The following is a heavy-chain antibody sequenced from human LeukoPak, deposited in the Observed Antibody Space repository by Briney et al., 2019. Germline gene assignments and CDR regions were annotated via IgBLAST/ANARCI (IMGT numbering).Heavy chain of an antibody. CDR2: IYYSGST. CDR1: GGSFSGYY. J-gene: IGHJ3*02. D-gene: IGHD3-22*01. Sequence: PSETLSLTCAVYGGSFSGYYWSWIRQPPGKGLEWIGYIYYSGSTNYNPSLKSRVTISVDTSKNQFSLKLSSVTAADTAVYYCATMTYYYDSSGYHHDAFDIWGQGTMVTVSS. CDR3: ATMTYYYDSSGYHHDAFDI. V-gene: IGHV4-59*08.